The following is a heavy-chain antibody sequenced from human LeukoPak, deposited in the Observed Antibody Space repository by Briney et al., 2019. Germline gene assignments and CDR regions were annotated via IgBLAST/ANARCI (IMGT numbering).Heavy chain of an antibody. Sequence: SETLSLTCTVSGGSISSSSYYWGRIRQPPEKGLEWIGSLYYSGSTYYNPSLKSRVTISVDTSKNHFSLKLSSVTAADSAVYYCARQDSSGSYRESYWGQGTLVTVSS. CDR3: ARQDSSGSYRESY. CDR2: LYYSGST. CDR1: GGSISSSSYY. V-gene: IGHV4-39*07. J-gene: IGHJ4*02. D-gene: IGHD3-22*01.